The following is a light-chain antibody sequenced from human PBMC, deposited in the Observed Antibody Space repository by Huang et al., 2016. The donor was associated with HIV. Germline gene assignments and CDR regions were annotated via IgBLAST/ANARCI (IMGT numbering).Light chain of an antibody. V-gene: IGKV3-15*01. CDR1: ESILRN. CDR3: QQYNKWPPYT. CDR2: GAS. Sequence: VMTQSPATLSVSPGERATLSCRASESILRNLAWYQQRPGQPPRLLIYGASVRPPGIPERFRGSGSGTEVSLTISSLQSEDFAVYYCQQYNKWPPYTYGQGTKLEIK. J-gene: IGKJ2*01.